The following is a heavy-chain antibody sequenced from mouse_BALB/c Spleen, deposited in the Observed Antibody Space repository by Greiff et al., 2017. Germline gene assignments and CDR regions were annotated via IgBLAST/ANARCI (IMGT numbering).Heavy chain of an antibody. CDR1: GFTFSSYG. D-gene: IGHD1-1*01. Sequence: EVKLVESGGGLVQPGGSLKLSCAASGFTFSSYGMYWVRQTPDKRLELVATINSTGGSTYYPDSVKGRFTISRDNAKNTLYLQMSSLKSEDTAMYYCARASNDGYLDDWGQGTTLTVSS. CDR3: ARASNDGYLDD. CDR2: INSTGGST. J-gene: IGHJ2*01. V-gene: IGHV5-6-3*01.